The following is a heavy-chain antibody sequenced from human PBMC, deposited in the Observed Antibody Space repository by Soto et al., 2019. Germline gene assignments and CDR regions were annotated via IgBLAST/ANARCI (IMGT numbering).Heavy chain of an antibody. CDR2: IYYSGSI. CDR1: GGSISSYY. Sequence: PSETLSLTCTVSGGSISSYYWSWIRQPPGKGLEWIGYIYYSGSINYNPSLKSRVTISVDTSRNQFSLKLSSVTAADTAVYYCARDCRDGYNYVNWFDPWGQGTLVTVSS. V-gene: IGHV4-59*01. D-gene: IGHD5-12*01. J-gene: IGHJ5*02. CDR3: ARDCRDGYNYVNWFDP.